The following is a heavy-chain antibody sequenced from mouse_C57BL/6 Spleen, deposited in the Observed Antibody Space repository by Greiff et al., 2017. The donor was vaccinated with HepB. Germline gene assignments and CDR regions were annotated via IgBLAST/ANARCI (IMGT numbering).Heavy chain of an antibody. CDR3: ATPTGYAMDY. D-gene: IGHD2-10*01. V-gene: IGHV5-17*01. Sequence: EVQVVESGGGLVKPGGSLKLSCAASGFTFSDYGMHWVRQAPEKGLEWVAYISSGSSTIYYADTVKGRFTISRDNAKNTLFLQMTSLRSEDTAMYYCATPTGYAMDYWGQGTSVTVSS. CDR2: ISSGSSTI. J-gene: IGHJ4*01. CDR1: GFTFSDYG.